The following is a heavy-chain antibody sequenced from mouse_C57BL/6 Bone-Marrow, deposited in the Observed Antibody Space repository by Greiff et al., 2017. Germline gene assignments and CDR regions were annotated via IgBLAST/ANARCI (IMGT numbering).Heavy chain of an antibody. CDR3: HGSYYARDY. Sequence: VQLVESGAELVRPGASVTLSSKASAYPFTDSELHWVKQTPVHGLEWIGAIDPETVGTAYNQKFKGKAILTADKSSSTAYMELRSLTSEDSAVYYCHGSYYARDYWGQGTSVTVSS. D-gene: IGHD1-1*01. CDR2: IDPETVGT. CDR1: AYPFTDSE. V-gene: IGHV1-15*01. J-gene: IGHJ4*01.